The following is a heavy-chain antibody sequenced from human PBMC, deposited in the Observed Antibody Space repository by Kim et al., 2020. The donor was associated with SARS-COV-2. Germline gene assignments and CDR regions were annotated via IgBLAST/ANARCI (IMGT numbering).Heavy chain of an antibody. CDR3: ARGATTFVHDAFDI. J-gene: IGHJ3*02. Sequence: SETLSLTCTVSGGSISSGSYYWSWIRQPAGKGLEWIGRIYISGSTNYNPSLKRRVTISVDTSKNQFSLKLSSVTAADTAVYYCARGATTFVHDAFDIWGQGTMVTVSS. CDR1: GGSISSGSYY. CDR2: IYISGST. D-gene: IGHD1-26*01. V-gene: IGHV4-61*02.